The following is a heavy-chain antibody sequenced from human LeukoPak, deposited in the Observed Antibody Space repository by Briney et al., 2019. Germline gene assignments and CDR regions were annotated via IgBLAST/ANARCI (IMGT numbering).Heavy chain of an antibody. CDR1: GFTFSSYA. D-gene: IGHD6-13*01. CDR2: ITNGSGGT. Sequence: GGSLRHSCAASGFTFSSYAMSWVRKAPGKGLEWVSTITNGSGGTYYADSVKGRFTVSRDNSKNTLYLQTNSLRDEDTAIYYRAKQSSWYLFDYWGQGTLVTVSS. V-gene: IGHV3-23*01. CDR3: AKQSSWYLFDY. J-gene: IGHJ4*02.